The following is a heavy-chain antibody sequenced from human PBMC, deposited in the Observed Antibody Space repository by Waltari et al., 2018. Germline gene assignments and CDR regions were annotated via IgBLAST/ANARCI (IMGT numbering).Heavy chain of an antibody. CDR3: ARESLLAFDY. CDR2: ISYDGSNK. Sequence: QVQLVESGGGVVQPGRSLRLSCAASGFTFSSYGMHWVRQAPGKGLEWVGVISYDGSNKYYADSVKGRFTIARDNSKNALYLQMNSLRAEDTAVYYCARESLLAFDYWGQGTLVTVSS. D-gene: IGHD2-15*01. J-gene: IGHJ4*02. V-gene: IGHV3-30*03. CDR1: GFTFSSYG.